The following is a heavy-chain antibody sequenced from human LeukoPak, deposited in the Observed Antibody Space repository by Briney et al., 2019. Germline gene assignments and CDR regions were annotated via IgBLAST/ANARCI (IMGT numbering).Heavy chain of an antibody. CDR3: ARLRERIAAAGFTTPTGY. D-gene: IGHD6-13*01. J-gene: IGHJ4*02. Sequence: ASVKVSCKASGYTFTGYYMHWVRQAPGQGLEWMGRINPNSGGTNYAQKFQGRVTMTRDTSISTAYMELSRLRSDDTAVYYCARLRERIAAAGFTTPTGYWGQGTLVTVSS. CDR1: GYTFTGYY. V-gene: IGHV1-2*06. CDR2: INPNSGGT.